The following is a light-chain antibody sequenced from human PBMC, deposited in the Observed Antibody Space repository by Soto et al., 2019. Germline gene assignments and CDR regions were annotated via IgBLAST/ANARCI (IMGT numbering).Light chain of an antibody. Sequence: EIVMTQSPATLSVSPGERATLSCRASQSVSSNLAWYQQKPGQAPRLLIYGASTRATGIPARFSGSGSGTEFTLTISSLQSEDFAVYCCQQYNNWSPRTFGGGTKVESK. CDR1: QSVSSN. CDR3: QQYNNWSPRT. CDR2: GAS. J-gene: IGKJ4*01. V-gene: IGKV3-15*01.